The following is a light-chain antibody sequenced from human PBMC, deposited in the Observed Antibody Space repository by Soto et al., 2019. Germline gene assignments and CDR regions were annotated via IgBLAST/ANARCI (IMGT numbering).Light chain of an antibody. Sequence: DNQMTQSPSTLSASLGDRVTITCRASQSMSMWLAWYQQKPGKAPKVLIYDASTLGSGVPSRFSGSGSGTEFTLTINSLQPDDFATYYCQQYNSYSWTFGRGTKVDIK. CDR3: QQYNSYSWT. V-gene: IGKV1-5*01. J-gene: IGKJ1*01. CDR2: DAS. CDR1: QSMSMW.